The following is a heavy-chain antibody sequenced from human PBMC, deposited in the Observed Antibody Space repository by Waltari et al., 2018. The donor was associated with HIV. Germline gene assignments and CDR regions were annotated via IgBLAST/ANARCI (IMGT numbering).Heavy chain of an antibody. J-gene: IGHJ4*02. V-gene: IGHV3-30-3*01. CDR2: ISYDGSNK. CDR1: GYTFRSHA. Sequence: QVQLVESGGGVVQHGRSLRLSCAAPGYTFRSHAMHWVRQAPGKGLEWVAVISYDGSNKYYADSVKGRFTISRDNSKNTLYLQMNSLRAEDTAVYYCAREDGRGYWGQGTLVTVSS. CDR3: AREDGRGY.